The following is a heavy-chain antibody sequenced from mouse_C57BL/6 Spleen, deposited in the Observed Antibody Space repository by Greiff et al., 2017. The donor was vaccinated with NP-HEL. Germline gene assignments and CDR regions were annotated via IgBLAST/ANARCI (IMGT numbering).Heavy chain of an antibody. J-gene: IGHJ2*01. D-gene: IGHD1-1*02. V-gene: IGHV1-26*01. CDR3: AREYGPFDY. CDR2: INPNNGGT. Sequence: EVQLQQSGPELVKPGASVKISCKASGYTFTDYYMNWVKQSHGKSLEWIGDINPNNGGTSYNQKFKGKATLTVDKSSSTAYMELRSLTSEDSAVYYCAREYGPFDYWGQGTTLTVSS. CDR1: GYTFTDYY.